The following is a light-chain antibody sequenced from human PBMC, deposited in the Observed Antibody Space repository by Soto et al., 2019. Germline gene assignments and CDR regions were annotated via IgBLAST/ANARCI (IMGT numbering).Light chain of an antibody. V-gene: IGKV1-5*03. CDR3: QQYSTYSHT. Sequence: DIQMNQSPSTLSASVGDRVTITCRASQSISNWLAWYQQKPGKAPKLLIYRASALESGVPSRFSGSGSGTEFTLTISSLQPDDFATYYCQQYSTYSHTFGQGTKLEI. CDR2: RAS. J-gene: IGKJ2*01. CDR1: QSISNW.